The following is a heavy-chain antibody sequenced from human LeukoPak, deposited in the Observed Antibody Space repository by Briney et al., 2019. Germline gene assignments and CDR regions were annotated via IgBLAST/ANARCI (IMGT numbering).Heavy chain of an antibody. V-gene: IGHV5-51*01. J-gene: IGHJ4*02. CDR1: GDSFTSDW. CDR3: ARLYMITFGGVIETYYFDY. D-gene: IGHD3-16*02. CDR2: IYLGDSDS. Sequence: GESLKISCKGSGDSFTSDWIGWVRQMPGKGLEWMGIIYLGDSDSRYSPSFQGQVTISADKSISTAYLQWSSLKASDTAMYYCARLYMITFGGVIETYYFDYWGQGTLVTVSS.